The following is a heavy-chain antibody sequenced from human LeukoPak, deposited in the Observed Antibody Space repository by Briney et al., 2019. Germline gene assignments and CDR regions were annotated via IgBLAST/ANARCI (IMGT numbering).Heavy chain of an antibody. V-gene: IGHV4-59*03. CDR1: GGSISSYY. CDR2: IYYSERP. D-gene: IGHD5-24*01. CDR3: ACLQSSTTDY. J-gene: IGHJ4*02. Sequence: SETLSLTCTVSGGSISSYYWSWIRQPPGKGLEWIGYIYYSERPNYNPSLKSRVTISVDTSKNQFSLKLSSVTAADTAVYYCACLQSSTTDYWGQGTLVTVSS.